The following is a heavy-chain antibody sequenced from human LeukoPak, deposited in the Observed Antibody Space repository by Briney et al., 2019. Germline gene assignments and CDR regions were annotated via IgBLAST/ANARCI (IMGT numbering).Heavy chain of an antibody. CDR1: GESFSAYF. CDR3: ARGSSFDGYCSAGACDAGYYDS. J-gene: IGHJ4*02. Sequence: SETLSLTCAVYGESFSAYFWNWIRQAPGKPLEYIGEINHRGGSHYNPSLKTRVTLSVDTSKNQFSLKLTSVTAADTAVYFCARGSSFDGYCSAGACDAGYYDSWGQGTPVTVSS. V-gene: IGHV4-34*01. CDR2: INHRGGS. D-gene: IGHD2-15*01.